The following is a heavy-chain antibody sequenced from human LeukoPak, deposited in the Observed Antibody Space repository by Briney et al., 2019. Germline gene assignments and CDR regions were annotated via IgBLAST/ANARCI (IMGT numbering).Heavy chain of an antibody. D-gene: IGHD1-26*01. Sequence: GGSLRLSCAASGFTFSSYSMNWVRQAPGKGLEWVSSISSSSYIYYADSVKGRFTISRDNAKNSLYLQMNSLRAEDTAVYYCARDKVVGATNFDFWGQGTLVTVSS. CDR3: ARDKVVGATNFDF. CDR1: GFTFSSYS. V-gene: IGHV3-21*01. CDR2: ISSSSYI. J-gene: IGHJ4*02.